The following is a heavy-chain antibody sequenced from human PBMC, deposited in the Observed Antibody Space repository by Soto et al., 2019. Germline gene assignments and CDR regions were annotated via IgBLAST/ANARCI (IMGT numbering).Heavy chain of an antibody. J-gene: IGHJ3*02. V-gene: IGHV3-11*01. D-gene: IGHD2-15*01. CDR2: ISSSGSMM. CDR3: ARDPGRYCSGGTCYSNLGPGRLNAFDI. Sequence: GGSLRLSCAASGFTFSDYYMSWMRQAPGKGLEWVSYISSSGSMMSYADSVKGRFTISRDNAKNSLFLQLNSLRAEDTAVYYCARDPGRYCSGGTCYSNLGPGRLNAFDIWGQGTMVTVSS. CDR1: GFTFSDYY.